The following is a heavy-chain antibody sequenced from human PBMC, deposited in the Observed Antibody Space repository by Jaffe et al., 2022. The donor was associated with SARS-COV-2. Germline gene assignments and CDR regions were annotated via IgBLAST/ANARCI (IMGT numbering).Heavy chain of an antibody. CDR1: GGSISSYY. Sequence: QVQLQESGPGLVKPSETLSLTCTVSGGSISSYYWSWIRQPPGKGLEWIGYIYYSGSTNYNPSLKSRVTISVDTSKNQFSLKLSSVTAADTAVYYCARDRSRGGYDFWSGYGGYYYGMDVWGQGTTVTVSS. V-gene: IGHV4-59*01. CDR3: ARDRSRGGYDFWSGYGGYYYGMDV. CDR2: IYYSGST. J-gene: IGHJ6*02. D-gene: IGHD3-3*01.